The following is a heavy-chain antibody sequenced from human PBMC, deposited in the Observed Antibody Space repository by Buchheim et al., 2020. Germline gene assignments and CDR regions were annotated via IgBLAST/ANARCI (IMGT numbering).Heavy chain of an antibody. CDR2: VSGSGDST. V-gene: IGHV3-23*01. Sequence: EVQLLESGGGLVQPGGSLRLSCVASGFTFSSYAMSWVRQAPGKGLEWVSTVSGSGDSTYYADSVKGRFTISRDNSKNTLYLQMNSLRADDTAVYYCAKGRGYCSGGSCYSDYWGQGTL. D-gene: IGHD2-15*01. CDR3: AKGRGYCSGGSCYSDY. J-gene: IGHJ4*02. CDR1: GFTFSSYA.